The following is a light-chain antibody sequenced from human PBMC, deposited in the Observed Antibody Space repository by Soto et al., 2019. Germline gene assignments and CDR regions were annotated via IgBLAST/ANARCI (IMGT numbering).Light chain of an antibody. CDR1: QSVSSSY. CDR2: GAS. J-gene: IGKJ1*01. CDR3: QQYGSSPWT. V-gene: IGKV3-20*01. Sequence: EIVLTQSPGTLSLSPGERATLSCRASQSVSSSYLAWYQQKPGQAPRVLIYGASNRATDIPDRFSGSGSGTDFTLTISRLEPEDFAVYYCQQYGSSPWTFGQGTKVEIK.